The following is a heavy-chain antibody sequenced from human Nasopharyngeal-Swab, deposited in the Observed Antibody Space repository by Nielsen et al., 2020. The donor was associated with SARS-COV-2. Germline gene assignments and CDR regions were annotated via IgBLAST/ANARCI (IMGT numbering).Heavy chain of an antibody. Sequence: WVRQAPGQRLEWMGWINAGNGNTKYSQKFRGRVTITRDTSASTAYMELSSLRSEDTAVYYCARGDGDSSGWYTNGDYFDYWGQGTLVTVSS. V-gene: IGHV1-3*01. CDR3: ARGDGDSSGWYTNGDYFDY. CDR2: INAGNGNT. D-gene: IGHD6-19*01. J-gene: IGHJ4*02.